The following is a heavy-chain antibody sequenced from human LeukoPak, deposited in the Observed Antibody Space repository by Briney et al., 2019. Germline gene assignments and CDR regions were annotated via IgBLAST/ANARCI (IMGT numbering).Heavy chain of an antibody. CDR1: GFTVSSNY. D-gene: IGHD4-11*01. J-gene: IGHJ5*02. CDR3: ASRATVTTDRFWFDP. CDR2: IYSGGSS. Sequence: GGSLRLSCAASGFTVSSNYMSWVRQAPGKGLEWVSVIYSGGSSSYADSVKGRFTISRDNSKNTLYLQMNSLRAEDTAVYYCASRATVTTDRFWFDPWGQGTLVTVSS. V-gene: IGHV3-53*01.